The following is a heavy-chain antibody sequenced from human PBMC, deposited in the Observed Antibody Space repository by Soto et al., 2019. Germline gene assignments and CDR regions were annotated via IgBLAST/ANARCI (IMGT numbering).Heavy chain of an antibody. J-gene: IGHJ6*02. Sequence: ASVKGSCKASGYTFTGYYMHWVRQAPGQGLEWMGWINPNSGGTNYAQKFQGRVTMTRDTSISTAYMELSRLRSDDTAVYYCARDHCGGSCFDYYYYGMDVWGQGTTVTVSS. CDR2: INPNSGGT. V-gene: IGHV1-2*02. D-gene: IGHD2-15*01. CDR1: GYTFTGYY. CDR3: ARDHCGGSCFDYYYYGMDV.